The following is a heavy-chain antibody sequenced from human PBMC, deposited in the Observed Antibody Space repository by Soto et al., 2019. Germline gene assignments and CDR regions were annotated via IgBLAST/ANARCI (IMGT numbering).Heavy chain of an antibody. J-gene: IGHJ5*01. V-gene: IGHV6-1*01. CDR3: ARLIGNSWLDS. Sequence: SQTLSLTCVISGDSVFTNDATWDWIRQSPSRGLEWLGRTYYRSRWQTDYEVSVKSRISINPDTSNNQDSLQLNSVTPDDTAVYYCARLIGNSWLDSWGQGTLVTVSS. D-gene: IGHD3-16*01. CDR2: TYYRSRWQT. CDR1: GDSVFTNDAT.